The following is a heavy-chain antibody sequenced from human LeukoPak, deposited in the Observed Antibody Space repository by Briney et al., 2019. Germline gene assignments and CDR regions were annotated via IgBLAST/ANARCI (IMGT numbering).Heavy chain of an antibody. V-gene: IGHV3-7*05. CDR3: VRDMDV. CDR1: GFTFSSYW. J-gene: IGHJ6*02. CDR2: INQDGHEK. Sequence: GGSLRLSCVASGFTFSSYWMTWVRQAPGKGLEWVANINQDGHEKNYVDSVKGRFTMSRDNPKNSVYLQMNSLRAEDTAVYFCVRDMDVWAQGTTVTVSS.